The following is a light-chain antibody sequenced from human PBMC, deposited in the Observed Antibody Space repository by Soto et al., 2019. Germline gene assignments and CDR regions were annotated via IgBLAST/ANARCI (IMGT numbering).Light chain of an antibody. CDR1: QSVSRSY. J-gene: IGKJ1*01. CDR3: QQYGSLWT. V-gene: IGKV3-20*01. Sequence: EIVLTQSPGTLSFSPGERATLSCRASQSVSRSYLAWYQQKPGQAPRLLIYGASSRATGIPDRFSGSGSGTDFTLTISRLETEDFAVYYCQQYGSLWTFGQGTKVDIK. CDR2: GAS.